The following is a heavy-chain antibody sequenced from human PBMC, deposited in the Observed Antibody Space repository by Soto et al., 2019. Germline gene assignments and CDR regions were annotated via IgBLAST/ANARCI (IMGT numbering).Heavy chain of an antibody. D-gene: IGHD5-12*01. Sequence: QVQLVESGGGVVQPGRSLRLSCAASGFTFSSYGMHWVRQAPGKGLEWVAVIWYDGSNKYYADSVKGRFTISRDNSKNTLYLQMNSLRAEDTAVYYCARPDTARGYDLTGYFDLWGRGTLVTVSS. CDR1: GFTFSSYG. CDR3: ARPDTARGYDLTGYFDL. J-gene: IGHJ2*01. V-gene: IGHV3-33*01. CDR2: IWYDGSNK.